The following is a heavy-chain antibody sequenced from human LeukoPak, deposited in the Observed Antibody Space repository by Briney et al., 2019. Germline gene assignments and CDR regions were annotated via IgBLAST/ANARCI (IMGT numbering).Heavy chain of an antibody. D-gene: IGHD3-22*01. Sequence: GGSLRLSCAASGFTFSSYAMHWVRQAPGKGLEWVAVISYDGSNKYYADSVKGRFTISRDNAKNSLYLQMNSLRAEDMALYYCAREYYYDSSGYWRDAFDIWGQGTMVTVSS. CDR1: GFTFSSYA. V-gene: IGHV3-30*04. CDR3: AREYYYDSSGYWRDAFDI. J-gene: IGHJ3*02. CDR2: ISYDGSNK.